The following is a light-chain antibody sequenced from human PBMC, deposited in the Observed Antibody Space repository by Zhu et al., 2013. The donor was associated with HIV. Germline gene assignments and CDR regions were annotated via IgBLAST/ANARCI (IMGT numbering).Light chain of an antibody. CDR1: QGIRNE. Sequence: DIQLTQSPSSLSASVGDRVTITCRASQGIRNELGWYQQNPGKAPKRLMYDVSKLQSGVPSRFSGSGSATDFTLTITSLQPEDFATYYCQQFNDYPYTFGQGTKLEIK. CDR3: QQFNDYPYT. CDR2: DVS. V-gene: IGKV1-17*01. J-gene: IGKJ2*01.